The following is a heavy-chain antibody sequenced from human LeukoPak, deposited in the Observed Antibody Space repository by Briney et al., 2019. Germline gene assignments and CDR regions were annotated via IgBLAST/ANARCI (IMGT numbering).Heavy chain of an antibody. D-gene: IGHD3-10*01. V-gene: IGHV3-23*01. CDR2: ITGSGGTT. CDR1: GFTLSSYA. CDR3: AKHRMVRGVITDYYFDC. Sequence: GGSLRLSCSASGFTLSSYAMHWVRQAPGKGLEWVSTITGSGGTTYYADSVKGRFTISRDNSKNTLYLQMNSLRGEDTAVYYCAKHRMVRGVITDYYFDCWGQGALVTVSS. J-gene: IGHJ4*02.